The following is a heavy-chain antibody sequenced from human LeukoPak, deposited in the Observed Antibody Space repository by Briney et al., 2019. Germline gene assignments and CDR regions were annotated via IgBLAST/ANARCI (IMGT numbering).Heavy chain of an antibody. CDR2: IRQDGSEK. Sequence: GGSLRLSCAASGFTFVNHCMHWVRQAPGKGLEWVANIRQDGSEKYYVASVKGRFTISRDNAKNTLFLQMNSLTAEDTAVYYCARALDVWGRGTTVTVSS. CDR3: ARALDV. J-gene: IGHJ6*02. CDR1: GFTFVNHC. V-gene: IGHV3-7*03.